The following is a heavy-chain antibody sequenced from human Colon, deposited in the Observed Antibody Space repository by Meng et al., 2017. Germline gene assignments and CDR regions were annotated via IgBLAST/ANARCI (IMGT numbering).Heavy chain of an antibody. Sequence: GESLKISCAASGFTFSSYAMHWVRQAPGKGLEWVAVISYDGSNKYYADSVKGRFTISRDNSKNTLYLQMNSLRAEDTAGYYCARGDVLLWFGELVGFDYWGQGTLVTVSS. V-gene: IGHV3-30*04. J-gene: IGHJ4*02. CDR1: GFTFSSYA. CDR3: ARGDVLLWFGELVGFDY. D-gene: IGHD3-10*01. CDR2: ISYDGSNK.